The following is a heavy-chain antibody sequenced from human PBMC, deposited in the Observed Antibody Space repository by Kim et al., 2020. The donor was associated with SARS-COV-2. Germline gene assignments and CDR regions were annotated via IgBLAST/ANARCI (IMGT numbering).Heavy chain of an antibody. CDR1: GFTFSNAW. Sequence: GGSLRLSCAASGFTFSNAWMSWVRQAPGKGLEWVGRIKSKTDGGTTDYAAPVKGRFTISRDDSKNTLYLQMNSLKTEDTAVYYCTIFQKGFKGFDPWGQGTLVTVSS. J-gene: IGHJ5*02. CDR3: TIFQKGFKGFDP. CDR2: IKSKTDGGTT. V-gene: IGHV3-15*01. D-gene: IGHD2-21*01.